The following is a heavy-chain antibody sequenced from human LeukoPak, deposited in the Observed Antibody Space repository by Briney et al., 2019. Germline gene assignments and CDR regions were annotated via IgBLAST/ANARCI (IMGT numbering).Heavy chain of an antibody. Sequence: QPSETLSLTCAVYGGSVSGYYWSWIRQPPGKGLEWIGEINQSGNTNYNSSLKSRVTISVDTSKNWFSLKLSYVTAADTAVYYCARVGSSSWSDRNWFDPWGQGTLVTVSS. CDR3: ARVGSSSWSDRNWFDP. CDR1: GGSVSGYY. J-gene: IGHJ5*02. V-gene: IGHV4-34*01. CDR2: INQSGNT. D-gene: IGHD6-13*01.